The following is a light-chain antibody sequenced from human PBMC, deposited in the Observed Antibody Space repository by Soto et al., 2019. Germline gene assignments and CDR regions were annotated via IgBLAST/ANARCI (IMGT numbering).Light chain of an antibody. J-gene: IGLJ1*01. Sequence: QSVLTQPPSVSRAPGQRVTISCTGSSSNIGAGYDVHWYQQRPGTAPKLLIFGNINRPSGVPDRFSGSKSGTSASLAITGLQAEDEGDYYCQSYDSTPTAPYVFETGTKDTVL. CDR2: GNI. V-gene: IGLV1-40*01. CDR3: QSYDSTPTAPYV. CDR1: SSNIGAGYD.